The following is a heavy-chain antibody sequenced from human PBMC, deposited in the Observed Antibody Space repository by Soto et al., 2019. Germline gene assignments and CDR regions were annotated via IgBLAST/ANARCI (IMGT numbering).Heavy chain of an antibody. Sequence: QVQLVQSGAEVKKPGSSVKVSCKASGGTFSSYAISWVRQAPGQRLEWMGGIIPIFGTANYAQKFQGRVTITADESTSTAYMELSGLRSEDTAVYYCARSALVEWDGCFDYWGQGTLVTVSS. J-gene: IGHJ4*02. D-gene: IGHD3-3*01. CDR2: IIPIFGTA. CDR3: ARSALVEWDGCFDY. V-gene: IGHV1-69*12. CDR1: GGTFSSYA.